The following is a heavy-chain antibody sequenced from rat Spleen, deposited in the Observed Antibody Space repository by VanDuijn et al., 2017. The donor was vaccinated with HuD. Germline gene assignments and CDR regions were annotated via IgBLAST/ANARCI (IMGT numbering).Heavy chain of an antibody. Sequence: EVQLVESGGGFVQPGRSLKLSCAASGFTFSDYNMAWVRQAPKKGLEWVAAITYDGSGTYYRDSVKGRFTISRDNSKSTLYLQMDSLRSEDTATYYCATPLFDYWGQGVMVTVSS. CDR3: ATPLFDY. CDR2: ITYDGSGT. V-gene: IGHV5-7*01. J-gene: IGHJ2*01. CDR1: GFTFSDYN.